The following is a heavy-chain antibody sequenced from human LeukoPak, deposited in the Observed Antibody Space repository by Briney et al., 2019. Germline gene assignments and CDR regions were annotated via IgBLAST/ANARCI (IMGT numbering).Heavy chain of an antibody. V-gene: IGHV3-23*01. CDR3: AKGGYSYYGMDV. Sequence: GGSLRLSCAVSGFTFSSYAMSWVRQAPGKGLEWVSAISGSGGSTYYADSVKGRFTISRDNSENTLYLQINSLRAEDTAVYYCAKGGYSYYGMDVWGQGTTVTVSS. CDR2: ISGSGGST. J-gene: IGHJ6*02. CDR1: GFTFSSYA.